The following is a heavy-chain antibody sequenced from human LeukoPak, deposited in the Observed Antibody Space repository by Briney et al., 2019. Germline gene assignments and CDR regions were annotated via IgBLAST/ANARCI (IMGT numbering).Heavy chain of an antibody. J-gene: IGHJ2*01. CDR1: GGSISSGSYY. Sequence: SQTLSLXCTVSGGSISSGSYYWSWIRQPAGKGLEWIGRIYTSGITSYNPSLKSRVTISIDTSKNQFSLRLRSVTAADTAIYYCARDPPPAWTLATFSSHWYFDLWAVAPWSLSPQ. CDR2: IYTSGIT. V-gene: IGHV4-61*02. CDR3: ARDPPPAWTLATFSSHWYFDL. D-gene: IGHD5-24*01.